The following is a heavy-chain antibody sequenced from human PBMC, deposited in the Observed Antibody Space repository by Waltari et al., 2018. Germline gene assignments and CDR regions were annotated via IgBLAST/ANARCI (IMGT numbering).Heavy chain of an antibody. Sequence: QVQLVQSGAAVKKPGASVKGSGKASGYTFTGYYMHWVRQAPGQGLEWMGRINPNSGGTNYAQKFQGRVTMTRDTSISTVYMELSRLTSDDTAMYYCAREAASSFDQWGQGTLVTVSS. CDR1: GYTFTGYY. CDR3: AREAASSFDQ. D-gene: IGHD2-2*01. CDR2: INPNSGGT. V-gene: IGHV1-2*06. J-gene: IGHJ4*02.